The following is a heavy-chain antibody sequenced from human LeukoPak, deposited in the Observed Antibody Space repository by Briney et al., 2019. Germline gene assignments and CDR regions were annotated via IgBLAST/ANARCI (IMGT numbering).Heavy chain of an antibody. D-gene: IGHD6-19*01. Sequence: PGGSLRLSCAASGFTLSNYWIHWVRQAPGKGLVWVAYINSDGSRTSYADSVKGRFTISRDNAKNTVHLLMNSLRVEDTAVYYRARPGPYSSGWYQDFDYWGQGTLVTVSS. J-gene: IGHJ4*02. CDR1: GFTLSNYW. V-gene: IGHV3-74*01. CDR2: INSDGSRT. CDR3: ARPGPYSSGWYQDFDY.